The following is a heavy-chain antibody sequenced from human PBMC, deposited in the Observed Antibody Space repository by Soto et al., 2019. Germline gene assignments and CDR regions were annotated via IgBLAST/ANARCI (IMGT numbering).Heavy chain of an antibody. V-gene: IGHV3-33*01. Sequence: PGGSLRRSCAASGFTFSSYGMHWVRQAPGKGLEWVAVIWYDGSNKYYADSVKGRFTISRDNSKNTLYLQMNSLRAEDTAVYYCARDPYTSHYVSNYEYCGEGTLVT. CDR1: GFTFSSYG. CDR2: IWYDGSNK. CDR3: ARDPYTSHYVSNYEY. J-gene: IGHJ4*02. D-gene: IGHD4-17*01.